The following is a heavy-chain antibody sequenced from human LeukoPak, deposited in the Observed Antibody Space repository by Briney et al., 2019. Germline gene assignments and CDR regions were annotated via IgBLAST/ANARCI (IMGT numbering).Heavy chain of an antibody. CDR1: GGSFSGYY. CDR3: ASDPLLLRLGELSP. J-gene: IGHJ5*02. V-gene: IGHV4-34*01. CDR2: INHSGST. Sequence: SETLSLTCAVYGGSFSGYYWSWIRQPPGKGLEWIGEINHSGSTNYSPSLKSRVTISVDTSKNQFSLKLSSVTAADTAVYYCASDPLLLRLGELSPWGQGTLVTVSS. D-gene: IGHD3-16*02.